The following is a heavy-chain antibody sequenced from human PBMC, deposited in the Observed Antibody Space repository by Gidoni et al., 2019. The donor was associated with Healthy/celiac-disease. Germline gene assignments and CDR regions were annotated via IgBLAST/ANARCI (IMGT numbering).Heavy chain of an antibody. J-gene: IGHJ5*02. Sequence: EVQRVASGGGLVQPGGSLRRPGAASGFTVSRNYLSWCRQAPGKGLAWVSVIYSGGSTYYADSVKGRFTISRDNSKNTLYLQMNSLRAEDTAVYYCAREIRYYYDSSVETIPCDWFDPWGQGTLVTVSS. V-gene: IGHV3-66*02. CDR3: AREIRYYYDSSVETIPCDWFDP. CDR2: IYSGGST. CDR1: GFTVSRNY. D-gene: IGHD3-22*01.